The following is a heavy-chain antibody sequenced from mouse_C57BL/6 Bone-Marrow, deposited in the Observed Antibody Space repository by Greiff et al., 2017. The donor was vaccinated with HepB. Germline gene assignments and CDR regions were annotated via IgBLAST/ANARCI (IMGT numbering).Heavy chain of an antibody. D-gene: IGHD1-1*01. V-gene: IGHV1-64*01. CDR3: ARGTVVARAMDY. J-gene: IGHJ4*01. CDR1: GYTFTSYW. Sequence: QVQLQQPGAELVKPGASVKLSCKASGYTFTSYWMHWVKQRPGQGLEWIGMIHPNSGSTNYNEKFKGKATLTADKSSSTAYMELRSLTSEDSAVYFCARGTVVARAMDYWGKGTSVTVSS. CDR2: IHPNSGST.